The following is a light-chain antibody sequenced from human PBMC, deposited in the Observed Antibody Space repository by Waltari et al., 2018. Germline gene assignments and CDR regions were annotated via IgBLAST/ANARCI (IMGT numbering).Light chain of an antibody. CDR3: CSYTTSATPYV. Sequence: QSALTQPAFVSGSPGQSITISCTGTDVYDYNSVSWYQQHPGHAPKLLIYGVTHRPSGVSCRFSGSKSGSTASLTISGLRAEGDADYYCCSYTTSATPYVFGTGTKVAVL. CDR1: DVYDYNS. CDR2: GVT. J-gene: IGLJ1*01. V-gene: IGLV2-14*01.